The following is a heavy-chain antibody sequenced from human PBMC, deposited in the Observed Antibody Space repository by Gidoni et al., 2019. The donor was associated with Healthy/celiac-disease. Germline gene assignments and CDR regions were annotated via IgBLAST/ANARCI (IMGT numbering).Heavy chain of an antibody. J-gene: IGHJ5*02. CDR2: IDTSGST. CDR3: ARDRNQQLELRWFDP. CDR1: GGSISSYY. Sequence: QVQLQESGPGLVKPSETLSLTRTVPGGSISSYYWSWIRQPAGKGLEWIGRIDTSGSTNYNPSLKSRVTMSVDTSKNQFSLKLSSVTAADTAVYYCARDRNQQLELRWFDPWGQGTLVTVSS. V-gene: IGHV4-4*07. D-gene: IGHD1-7*01.